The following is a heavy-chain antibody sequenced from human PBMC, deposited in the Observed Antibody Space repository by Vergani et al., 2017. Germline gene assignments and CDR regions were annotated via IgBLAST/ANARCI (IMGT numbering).Heavy chain of an antibody. D-gene: IGHD3-16*01. Sequence: VQLVESGGGLVQPGGSLRLSCAASGFTFSSYGMHWVRQAPGKGLEWVAFIRDDGSTKYYAYSVKGRITISRDNSKNTLYLQMNSLRAEDTAVYDCHRGGVPVEYWGQGTLVTVSS. CDR1: GFTFSSYG. CDR3: HRGGVPVEY. V-gene: IGHV3-30*02. J-gene: IGHJ4*02. CDR2: IRDDGSTK.